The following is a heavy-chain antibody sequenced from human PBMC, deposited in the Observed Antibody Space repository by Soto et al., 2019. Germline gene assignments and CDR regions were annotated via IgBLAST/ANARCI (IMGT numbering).Heavy chain of an antibody. D-gene: IGHD3-3*01. CDR3: ANAGADFWSGSRYYCMDV. CDR1: GFTFSSYA. Sequence: EVQLLESGGGLVQPGGSLRLSCAASGFTFSSYAMSWVRQAPGKGLEWVSAISGSGGSTYYADSVKGRFTISRDNSKNTLYLQMNSLRAEDTAVFYCANAGADFWSGSRYYCMDVWGEGTTVTVSS. CDR2: ISGSGGST. J-gene: IGHJ6*03. V-gene: IGHV3-23*01.